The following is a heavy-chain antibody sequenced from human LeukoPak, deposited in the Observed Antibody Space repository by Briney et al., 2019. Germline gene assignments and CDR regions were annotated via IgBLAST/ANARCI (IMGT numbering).Heavy chain of an antibody. CDR3: ARGNGWLRAFDI. CDR1: GYTFTSYD. CDR2: MNPNSGNT. J-gene: IGHJ3*02. D-gene: IGHD3-9*01. Sequence: ASVKVSCKASGYTFTSYDINWVRQATGQGLEWMGWMNPNSGNTGYAQKFQGRVTMTRNTSISTAYMELSGLRSEDTAVYYCARGNGWLRAFDIWGQGTMVTVSS. V-gene: IGHV1-8*01.